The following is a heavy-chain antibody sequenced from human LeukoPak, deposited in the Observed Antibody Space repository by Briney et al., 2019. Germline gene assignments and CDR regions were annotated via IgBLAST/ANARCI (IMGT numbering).Heavy chain of an antibody. Sequence: PSETLSLTCTVSGGSISSSSYYWGWLRQPPGKGLEWIGSIYYSGSTYYNPSLKSRVTISVDTSKNQFSLKLSSVTAADTAVYYCAPGYQLREWGQGTLVTVSS. CDR2: IYYSGST. CDR3: APGYQLRE. CDR1: GGSISSSSYY. V-gene: IGHV4-39*07. D-gene: IGHD2-2*01. J-gene: IGHJ4*02.